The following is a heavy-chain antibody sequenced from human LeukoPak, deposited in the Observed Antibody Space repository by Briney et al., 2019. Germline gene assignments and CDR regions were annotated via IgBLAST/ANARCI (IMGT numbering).Heavy chain of an antibody. V-gene: IGHV3-7*01. CDR3: ARRLFGVVTYYFDY. CDR2: IKQDGSEK. CDR1: GFTFSSYM. Sequence: GGSLRLSCAASGFTFSSYMMTWVRQAPGKGLEWVANIKQDGSEKYYVDSVKGRFTISRDNAKNSLYLQMNSLRAEDTAVYYCARRLFGVVTYYFDYWGQGTLVTVSS. J-gene: IGHJ4*02. D-gene: IGHD3-3*01.